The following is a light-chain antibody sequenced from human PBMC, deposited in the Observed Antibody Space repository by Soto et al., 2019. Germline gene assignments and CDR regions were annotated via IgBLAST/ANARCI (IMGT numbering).Light chain of an antibody. CDR3: SSYISSSSPYV. V-gene: IGLV2-14*03. J-gene: IGLJ1*01. CDR1: SSDIGGYNF. CDR2: GVS. Sequence: QSALTQPASVSGSPGQSITISCTGTSSDIGGYNFVSWYQHHPGKAPRLIIFGVSDRPSGVSDRFSGSKSGNTASLTISGLQAEDKADYYCSSYISSSSPYVFGTGTKVTVL.